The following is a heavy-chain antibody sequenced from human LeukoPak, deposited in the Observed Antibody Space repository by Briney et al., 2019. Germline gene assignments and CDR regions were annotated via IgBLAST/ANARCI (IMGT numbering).Heavy chain of an antibody. CDR1: GGTFSSYA. Sequence: SVKVSCKASGGTFSSYAISWVRQAPGQGLEWMGGIIPIFGTAIYAQKFQGRVTITADESTSTAYLELSSLTSEDTAVYYCARVVLGRRWLQTSYYYGMDVWGQGTTVTVSS. CDR3: ARVVLGRRWLQTSYYYGMDV. D-gene: IGHD5-24*01. J-gene: IGHJ6*02. CDR2: IIPIFGTA. V-gene: IGHV1-69*13.